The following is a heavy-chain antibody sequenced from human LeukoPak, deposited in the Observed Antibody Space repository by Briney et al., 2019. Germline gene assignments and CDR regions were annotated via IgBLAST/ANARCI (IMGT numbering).Heavy chain of an antibody. CDR3: IVFGDSNH. Sequence: ETLSLTCTVSGGSISSYYVSWVRQAPGKGLEWVSAIHTSGDTCYADSVKGRFTISRDTSKNTLYLQINSLRVEDTAVYYCIVFGDSNHWGQGTLVTVSS. CDR2: IHTSGDT. CDR1: GGSISSYY. D-gene: IGHD4-17*01. J-gene: IGHJ5*02. V-gene: IGHV3-53*01.